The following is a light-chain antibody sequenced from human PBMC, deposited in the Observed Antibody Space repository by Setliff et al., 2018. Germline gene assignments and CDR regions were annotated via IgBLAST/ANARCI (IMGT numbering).Light chain of an antibody. CDR3: SAYTSRNTLI. Sequence: QSALTQPPSASGSPGQSVTISCTGTSSDIGGYKYVSWYQQHPGKAPKLMIYEVNKRPSGVPDRFSGSKSGNTASLTVSGLQAEDEADYYCSAYTSRNTLIFGGGTKVTVL. V-gene: IGLV2-8*01. CDR2: EVN. CDR1: SSDIGGYKY. J-gene: IGLJ2*01.